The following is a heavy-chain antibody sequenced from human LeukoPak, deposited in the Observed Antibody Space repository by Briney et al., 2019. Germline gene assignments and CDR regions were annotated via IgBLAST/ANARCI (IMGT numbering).Heavy chain of an antibody. D-gene: IGHD3-9*01. Sequence: PGASLRLSCAASGFTFSNYAMSWVRQAPGKGLEWVSAIGGRGSSTYYADSVKGRFTISRDNSKNTLYLQLNRLRAEDTAVYYCAKWGDYDILTGYYVSDYWGQGTLVTVSS. V-gene: IGHV3-23*01. CDR2: IGGRGSST. J-gene: IGHJ4*02. CDR1: GFTFSNYA. CDR3: AKWGDYDILTGYYVSDY.